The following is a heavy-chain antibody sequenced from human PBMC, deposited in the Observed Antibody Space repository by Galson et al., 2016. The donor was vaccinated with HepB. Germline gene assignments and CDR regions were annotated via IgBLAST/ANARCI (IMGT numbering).Heavy chain of an antibody. Sequence: TLSLTCDVSGGSISSGGHSWGWIRQPPGQGLEWVGHIYHSGTKYYKSSLKSRVTISLDGSKNQFSLKVTSVTAADTAVYYCARGYYNILTGSRYFDLWGRGTLGTVS. CDR1: GGSISSGGHS. D-gene: IGHD3-9*01. V-gene: IGHV4-30-2*01. CDR3: ARGYYNILTGSRYFDL. CDR2: IYHSGTK. J-gene: IGHJ2*01.